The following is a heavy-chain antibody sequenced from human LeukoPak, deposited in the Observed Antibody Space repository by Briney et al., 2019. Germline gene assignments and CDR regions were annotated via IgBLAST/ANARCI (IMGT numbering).Heavy chain of an antibody. J-gene: IGHJ5*02. V-gene: IGHV4-59*08. Sequence: SETLSLTCTVSGGSISSYYWSWIRQPPGKGLEWIGYIYYSGSTNYNPSLKSRVTISVDTSKNQFSLKLSSVTAADTAVYYCARRAAIGGWFDPWGQGTLVTVSS. CDR2: IYYSGST. D-gene: IGHD2-2*02. CDR3: ARRAAIGGWFDP. CDR1: GGSISSYY.